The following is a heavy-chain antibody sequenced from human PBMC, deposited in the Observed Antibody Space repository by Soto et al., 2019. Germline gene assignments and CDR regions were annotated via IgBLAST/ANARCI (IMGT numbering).Heavy chain of an antibody. Sequence: PSETLSLTCTVSGGSISSSIWWGWFRQPPGKGLEWIAEIYHSGSTNYYPSLKSRVSMSVDKSKNQFSLKVNSVTAADTAVYYRARRRDGSGSLDYWGQGTLVTVSS. CDR2: IYHSGST. CDR1: GGSISSSIW. CDR3: ARRRDGSGSLDY. D-gene: IGHD3-10*01. J-gene: IGHJ4*02. V-gene: IGHV4-4*02.